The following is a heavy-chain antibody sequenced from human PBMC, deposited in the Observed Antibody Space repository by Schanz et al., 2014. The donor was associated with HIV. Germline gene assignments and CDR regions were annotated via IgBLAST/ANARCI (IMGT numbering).Heavy chain of an antibody. CDR3: ARGEGYYYDSSGFPLASGMDV. D-gene: IGHD3-22*01. CDR2: LHTSGST. Sequence: QMQLQESGPGLVKASETLSLTCIVSGGSISDYYWNWIRQPAGKGLEWIGRLHTSGSTNFNPSLKSRVTMSIDASKNQSSLKLSSFTAADTAIYYCARGEGYYYDSSGFPLASGMDVWGQGTTVTVSS. V-gene: IGHV4-4*07. CDR1: GGSISDYY. J-gene: IGHJ6*02.